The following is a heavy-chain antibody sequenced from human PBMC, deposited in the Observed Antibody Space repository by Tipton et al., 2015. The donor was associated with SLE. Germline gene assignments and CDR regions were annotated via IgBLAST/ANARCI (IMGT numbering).Heavy chain of an antibody. Sequence: TLSLTCTVSGYSISSGYYWGWIRQPPGKGLEWIGSIYHSGSIYYNPSLKSRVTISVDTSKNQFSLKLSSVTAADTAVYYCARVLAAQGGYWGQGTLVTVSS. CDR1: GYSISSGYY. D-gene: IGHD6-6*01. J-gene: IGHJ4*02. V-gene: IGHV4-38-2*02. CDR2: IYHSGSI. CDR3: ARVLAAQGGY.